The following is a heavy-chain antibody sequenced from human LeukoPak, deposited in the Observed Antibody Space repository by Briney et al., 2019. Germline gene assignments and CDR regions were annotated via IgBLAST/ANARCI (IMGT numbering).Heavy chain of an antibody. D-gene: IGHD3-10*01. CDR3: AKDLPGFMVRGPFDY. Sequence: GGSLRLSCEASAFTFGSSAMSWVRQAHGEGLEWVSSISGSGGSTYYEDSVKGRFTISRDNSKTTLYLQLNSLRAEDTAVYYCAKDLPGFMVRGPFDYWGQGTLVTVSS. CDR2: ISGSGGST. J-gene: IGHJ4*02. V-gene: IGHV3-23*01. CDR1: AFTFGSSA.